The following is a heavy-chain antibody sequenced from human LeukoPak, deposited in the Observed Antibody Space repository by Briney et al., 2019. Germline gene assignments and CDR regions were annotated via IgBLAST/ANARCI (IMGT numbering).Heavy chain of an antibody. J-gene: IGHJ3*02. CDR1: GYSFTTYW. CDR3: ARPKIVGGNDAFDI. D-gene: IGHD1-26*01. V-gene: IGHV5-10-1*01. Sequence: GESLKISCQGSGYSFTTYWITWVRQMPGGGLEWMGRIAPSDSYTNYNPSFQGHVTISADKSISTAYLQWSSLKASDTAMYYCARPKIVGGNDAFDIWGQGTMVTVSS. CDR2: IAPSDSYT.